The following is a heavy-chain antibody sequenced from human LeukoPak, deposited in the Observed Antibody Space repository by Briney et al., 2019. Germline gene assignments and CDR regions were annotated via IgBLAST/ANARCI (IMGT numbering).Heavy chain of an antibody. V-gene: IGHV1-18*01. Sequence: ASVKVSCKASGYTFTSYAISWVRQAPGQGLEWMGWISADNGNTDYAQRFQGRVTMTTDTSTSTAYMELRSLRSDDTAVYYCARELTLYYYGSGSYYNEALGYWGQGTLVTVSS. CDR2: ISADNGNT. J-gene: IGHJ4*02. D-gene: IGHD3-10*01. CDR1: GYTFTSYA. CDR3: ARELTLYYYGSGSYYNEALGY.